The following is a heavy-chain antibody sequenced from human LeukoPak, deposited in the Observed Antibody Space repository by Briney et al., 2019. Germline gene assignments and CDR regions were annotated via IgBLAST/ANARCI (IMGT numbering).Heavy chain of an antibody. Sequence: GGSLRLSCAASGFTFSSYWMSWVRQAPGKGLEWVANIKQDGSEKYYVDSVKGRFTISRDNAKNSLYLQMNSLRAEDTAVYYCARDARYSSGWYVGNYYYYMDAWGKGTTVTVSS. V-gene: IGHV3-7*01. D-gene: IGHD6-19*01. CDR1: GFTFSSYW. CDR3: ARDARYSSGWYVGNYYYYMDA. J-gene: IGHJ6*03. CDR2: IKQDGSEK.